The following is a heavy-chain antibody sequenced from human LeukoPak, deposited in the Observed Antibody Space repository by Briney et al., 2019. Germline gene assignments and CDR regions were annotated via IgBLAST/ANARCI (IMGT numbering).Heavy chain of an antibody. V-gene: IGHV3-23*01. J-gene: IGHJ4*02. Sequence: LGGSLRLSCAASGFTFSSYAMSWVRQAPGKGLEGVSAISGSGGSTYYADSVKGRFTISRDNSKNTLYLQMNSLRAEDTAVYYCAKDKVPYYDILTDYSYWGQGTLVTVSS. CDR3: AKDKVPYYDILTDYSY. CDR1: GFTFSSYA. D-gene: IGHD3-9*01. CDR2: ISGSGGST.